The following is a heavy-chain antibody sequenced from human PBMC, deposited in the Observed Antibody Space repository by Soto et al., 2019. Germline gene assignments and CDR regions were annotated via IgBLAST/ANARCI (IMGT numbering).Heavy chain of an antibody. CDR3: ARSRGNEYSSSPQRYYYYYYGMDV. D-gene: IGHD6-6*01. Sequence: SETLSLTCAVYGGSFSGYYWSWIRQPPGKGLEWIGEINHSGSTNYNPSLKSRVTISVDTSKNQFSLKLSSVTAADTAVYYCARSRGNEYSSSPQRYYYYYYGMDVWSQGTTVTVSS. CDR2: INHSGST. V-gene: IGHV4-34*01. CDR1: GGSFSGYY. J-gene: IGHJ6*02.